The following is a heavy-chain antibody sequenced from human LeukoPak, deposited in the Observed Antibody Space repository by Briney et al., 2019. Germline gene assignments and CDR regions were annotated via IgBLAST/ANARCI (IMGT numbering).Heavy chain of an antibody. CDR2: IRSSSGTI. CDR1: GFTFSSYS. V-gene: IGHV3-48*02. Sequence: PGGSLRLSCAASGFTFSSYSMNWVCQAPGKGLEWVSNIRSSSGTIYYADSVKGRFTISRDNAKNSLYLQMNSLRDEDTAVYYCARGAYCGGDCFFFDYWGQGTLVTVSS. J-gene: IGHJ4*02. D-gene: IGHD2-21*02. CDR3: ARGAYCGGDCFFFDY.